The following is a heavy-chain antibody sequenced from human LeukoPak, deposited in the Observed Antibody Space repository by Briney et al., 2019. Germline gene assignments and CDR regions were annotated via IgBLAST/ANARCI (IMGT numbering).Heavy chain of an antibody. J-gene: IGHJ4*02. CDR1: GLTFSSYA. V-gene: IGHV3-30*01. CDR3: ARGGGSYGSTYFDY. Sequence: PGGSLRLSCAASGLTFSSYAMHWVRQAPGKGLEWVAVISYDGSNKYYADSVKGRFTISRDNSKNTLYLQMNSLRAEDTAVYYCARGGGSYGSTYFDYWGRGTLVTVSS. D-gene: IGHD1-26*01. CDR2: ISYDGSNK.